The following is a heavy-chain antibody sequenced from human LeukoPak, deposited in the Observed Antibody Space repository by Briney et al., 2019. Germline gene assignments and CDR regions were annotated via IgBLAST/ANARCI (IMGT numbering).Heavy chain of an antibody. CDR2: INHSGST. CDR1: GGSFSGYY. D-gene: IGHD4-17*01. J-gene: IGHJ4*02. CDR3: ARASSGDYKRFDY. V-gene: IGHV4-34*01. Sequence: SETLSLTCAVYGGSFSGYYWSWIRQPPGKGLEWIGEINHSGSTNYNPSLKSRVTISVDTSKNQFSLKLSSVTAADTAVYYCARASSGDYKRFDYWGQGTLLTVSS.